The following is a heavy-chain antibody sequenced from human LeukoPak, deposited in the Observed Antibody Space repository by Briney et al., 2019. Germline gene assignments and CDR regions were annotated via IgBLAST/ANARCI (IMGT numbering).Heavy chain of an antibody. CDR3: ARCSSLSKVYYYYGMDV. V-gene: IGHV5-51*01. J-gene: IGHJ6*02. CDR2: IHPGDSDT. Sequence: GESLKISCKGSGYSFTSYWIGWVRQMPGKGLEWMGIIHPGDSDTRYSPSFQGQVIISADKSISTAYLQWSSLKASDTTMYYCARCSSLSKVYYYYGMDVWGQGTTVTVSS. CDR1: GYSFTSYW.